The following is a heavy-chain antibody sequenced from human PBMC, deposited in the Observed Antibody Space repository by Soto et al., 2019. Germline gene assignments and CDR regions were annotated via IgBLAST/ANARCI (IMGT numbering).Heavy chain of an antibody. Sequence: SETLSLTCTVSGGSISSSSYFWGWIRQPSGKGLEWIASIFYSGRTYYNPSLKSRVTMSVDTSKNLFSLKLSSVTAADTAVYYCARHDCMTARQSGHFEPWGQGTLVTVSS. J-gene: IGHJ5*02. D-gene: IGHD6-6*01. CDR3: ARHDCMTARQSGHFEP. CDR2: IFYSGRT. V-gene: IGHV4-39*01. CDR1: GGSISSSSYF.